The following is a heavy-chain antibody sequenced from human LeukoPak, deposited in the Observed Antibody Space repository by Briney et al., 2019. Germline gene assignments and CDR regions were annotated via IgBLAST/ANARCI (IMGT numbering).Heavy chain of an antibody. CDR1: GDSISSYY. CDR3: ARLGVIINWFDP. V-gene: IGHV4-39*01. CDR2: IYYSGST. Sequence: PSETLSLTCTVSGDSISSYYWGWIRQPPGKGLEWIGSIYYSGSTYYNPSLKSRVTISVDTSKNQSSLKLSSVTAADTAVYYCARLGVIINWFDPWGQGTLVTVSS. D-gene: IGHD2-8*01. J-gene: IGHJ5*02.